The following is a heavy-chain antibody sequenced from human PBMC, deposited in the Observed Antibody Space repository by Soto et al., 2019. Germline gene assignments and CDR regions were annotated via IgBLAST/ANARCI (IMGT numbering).Heavy chain of an antibody. CDR2: INAGNGNT. J-gene: IGHJ4*02. Sequence: ASVKVPCKASGYTFASYAMHWVRQAPGQRLEWMGWINAGNGNTKYSQKFQGRVTITRDTSASTAYMELSSLRSEDTAVYYCAKDYYDSSGYYPPALLFDYWGQGTLVTVSS. CDR1: GYTFASYA. V-gene: IGHV1-3*01. CDR3: AKDYYDSSGYYPPALLFDY. D-gene: IGHD3-22*01.